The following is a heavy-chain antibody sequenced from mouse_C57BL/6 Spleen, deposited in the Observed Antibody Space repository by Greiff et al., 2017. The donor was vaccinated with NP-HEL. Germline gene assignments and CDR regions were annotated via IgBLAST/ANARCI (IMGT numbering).Heavy chain of an antibody. D-gene: IGHD1-1*01. CDR3: TTHYGSSYYAMDY. V-gene: IGHV14-4*01. CDR1: GFNIKDDY. CDR2: IDPENGDT. Sequence: EVHLVESGAELVRPGASVKLSCTASGFNIKDDYMHWVKQRPEQGLEWIGWIDPENGDTEYASKFQGKATITADTSSNTAYLQLSSLTSEDTAVYYCTTHYGSSYYAMDYWGQGTSVTVSS. J-gene: IGHJ4*01.